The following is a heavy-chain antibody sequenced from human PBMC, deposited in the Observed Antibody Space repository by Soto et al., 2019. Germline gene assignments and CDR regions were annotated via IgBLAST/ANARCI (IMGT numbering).Heavy chain of an antibody. Sequence: QVQLQESGPGLVKPSQTLSLTCTVSGGSICSGGYYWSWIRQHPGKRLEWIGYIYYSGSTNYNPSLKSRVTLTADTSKNPFSLKLSSVAAADTVVYYCARVRIPLWIPWYLDLWGRSTLVTVSS. V-gene: IGHV4-31*03. CDR3: ARVRIPLWIPWYLDL. D-gene: IGHD5-18*01. J-gene: IGHJ2*01. CDR1: GGSICSGGYY. CDR2: IYYSGST.